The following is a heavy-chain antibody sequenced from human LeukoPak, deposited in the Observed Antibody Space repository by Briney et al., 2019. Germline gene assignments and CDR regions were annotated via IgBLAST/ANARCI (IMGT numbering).Heavy chain of an antibody. CDR1: GYTFTSYD. CDR2: MNPNSGNT. Sequence: GASVKVSCKASGYTFTSYDINWVRQATGQGLEWMGWMNPNSGNTGYAQKFQGRVTMTRNTSISTAYMELSSLRSEDTAVYYCARVYPSTGRYGMDVWGQGTTVTVSS. CDR3: ARVYPSTGRYGMDV. J-gene: IGHJ6*02. D-gene: IGHD4-17*01. V-gene: IGHV1-8*01.